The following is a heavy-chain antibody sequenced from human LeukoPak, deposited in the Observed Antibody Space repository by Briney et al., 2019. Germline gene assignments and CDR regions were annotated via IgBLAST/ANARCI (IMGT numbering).Heavy chain of an antibody. CDR2: INPSGGST. Sequence: ASVKVSCKAPGYTFTSYFIHWMRQVPGQGLEWMGIINPSGGSTSYAQKFQGRITVTRDTSTSTVYMELRSLRSDDTAVYYCARDHLLVGYCSGGSCENPVGADYWGQGTLVTVSS. J-gene: IGHJ4*02. CDR1: GYTFTSYF. CDR3: ARDHLLVGYCSGGSCENPVGADY. D-gene: IGHD2-15*01. V-gene: IGHV1-46*01.